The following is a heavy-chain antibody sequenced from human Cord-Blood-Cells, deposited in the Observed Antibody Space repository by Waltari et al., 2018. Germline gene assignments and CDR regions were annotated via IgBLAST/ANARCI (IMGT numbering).Heavy chain of an antibody. CDR3: ARETVGESDY. D-gene: IGHD1-26*01. V-gene: IGHV3-48*02. CDR1: GFTVSSYS. CDR2: ISSSSSTI. Sequence: EVQLVESGGGLVQPGGSLRLSCAASGFTVSSYSMHWVRQAPGKGLEWVSYISSSSSTIYYADSVKGRFTISRDNAKNSLYLQMNSLRDEDTAVYYCARETVGESDYWGQGTLVTVSS. J-gene: IGHJ4*02.